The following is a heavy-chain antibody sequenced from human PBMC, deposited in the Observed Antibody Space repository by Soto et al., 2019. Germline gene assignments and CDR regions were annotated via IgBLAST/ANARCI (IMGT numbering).Heavy chain of an antibody. CDR2: ISWNSGSI. D-gene: IGHD6-13*01. CDR3: AKDSSSSWYYFDY. Sequence: HPGGSLRLSCAASGFTFDDYAMHWVRQAPGKGLEWVSGISWNSGSIGYADSVKGRFTISRDNAKNSLYLQMNSLRAEDTALYYCAKDSSSSWYYFDYWGQGTLVTVSS. J-gene: IGHJ4*02. V-gene: IGHV3-9*01. CDR1: GFTFDDYA.